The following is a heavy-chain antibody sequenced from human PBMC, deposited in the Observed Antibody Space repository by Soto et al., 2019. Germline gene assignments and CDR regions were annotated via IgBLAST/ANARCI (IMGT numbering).Heavy chain of an antibody. V-gene: IGHV3-48*02. CDR3: ARVGTAYCGGDCYSESVG. Sequence: EVQLVESGGGLVQPGGSLRLSCAASGFTFSSYSMNWVRQAPGKGLEWVAYISSSSSTIYYADSVQGRFTISRDNAKNSLYLQMNSLRDEDTAVYYCARVGTAYCGGDCYSESVGWSQGTLVTVSS. J-gene: IGHJ4*02. CDR2: ISSSSSTI. D-gene: IGHD2-21*02. CDR1: GFTFSSYS.